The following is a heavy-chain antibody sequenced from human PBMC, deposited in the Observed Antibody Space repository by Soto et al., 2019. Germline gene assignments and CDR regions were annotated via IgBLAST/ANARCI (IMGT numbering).Heavy chain of an antibody. CDR2: IYYTGST. D-gene: IGHD3-3*01. V-gene: IGHV4-31*03. CDR3: ARGVVTFNWFDP. CDR1: DGYVLSGGYY. Sequence: QVHLQESGPGLVKPSETLSLTCSVSDGYVLSGGYYWTWIRQRPGKGLEYIGYIYYTGSTDYNPSLKSRVTISLDTSKNQFSLNLRSVTAADTAVYFCARGVVTFNWFDPWGQGTLVTVIS. J-gene: IGHJ5*02.